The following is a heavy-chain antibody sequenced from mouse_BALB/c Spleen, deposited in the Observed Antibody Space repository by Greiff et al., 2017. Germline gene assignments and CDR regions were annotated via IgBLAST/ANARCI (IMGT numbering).Heavy chain of an antibody. Sequence: DVQLVESGGGLVQPGGSRKLSCAASGFTFSSFGMHWVRQAPEKGLEWVAYISSGSSTIYYADTVKGRFTISRDNPKNTLFLQMTSLRSEDTAMYYCARNYDYSWFAYWGQGTLVTVSA. V-gene: IGHV5-17*02. CDR2: ISSGSSTI. CDR1: GFTFSSFG. CDR3: ARNYDYSWFAY. J-gene: IGHJ3*01. D-gene: IGHD2-4*01.